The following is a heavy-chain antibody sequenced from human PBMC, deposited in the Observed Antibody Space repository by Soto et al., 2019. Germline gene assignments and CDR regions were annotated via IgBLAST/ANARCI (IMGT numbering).Heavy chain of an antibody. D-gene: IGHD3-10*01. CDR3: AKAGVLLWFGESNGLDP. CDR2: ISWNSGSI. V-gene: IGHV3-9*01. CDR1: GFTFDDYA. J-gene: IGHJ5*02. Sequence: PGGSLRLSCAASGFTFDDYAMHWVRQAPGKGLEWVSGISWNSGSIGYADSVKGRFTISRDNAKNSLYLQMNSLRAEDTALYYCAKAGVLLWFGESNGLDPWGQGTLVTVSS.